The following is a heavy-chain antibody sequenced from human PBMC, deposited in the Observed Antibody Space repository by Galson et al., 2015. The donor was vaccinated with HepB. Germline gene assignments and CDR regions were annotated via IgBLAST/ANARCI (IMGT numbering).Heavy chain of an antibody. V-gene: IGHV3-21*01. CDR2: ISSSSSYI. CDR1: GFTFSSYS. CDR3: AVEKDPGDPLDY. D-gene: IGHD3-16*01. Sequence: SLRLSCAASGFTFSSYSMNWVRQAPGKGLEWVSSISSSSSYIYYADSVKGRFTISRDNAKNSLYLQMNSLRAEDTAVYYCAVEKDPGDPLDYWGQGTLVTVSS. J-gene: IGHJ4*02.